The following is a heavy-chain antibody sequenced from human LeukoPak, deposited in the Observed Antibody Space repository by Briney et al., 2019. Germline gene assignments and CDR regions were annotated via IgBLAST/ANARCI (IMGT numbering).Heavy chain of an antibody. CDR1: GGSISSYY. D-gene: IGHD4-23*01. CDR3: ARSRGGNYDYYYYYYMDV. Sequence: PSETLSLTCTVSGGSISSYYWSWIRQPPGKGLGWIGYIYYSGSTNYNPSLKSRVTISVDTSKNQFSLKLSSVTAADTAVYYCARSRGGNYDYYYYYYMDVWGKGTTVTVSS. V-gene: IGHV4-59*01. CDR2: IYYSGST. J-gene: IGHJ6*03.